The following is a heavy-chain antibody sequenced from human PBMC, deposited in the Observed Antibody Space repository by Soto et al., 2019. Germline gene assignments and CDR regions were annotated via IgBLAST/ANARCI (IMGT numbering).Heavy chain of an antibody. J-gene: IGHJ5*02. D-gene: IGHD6-19*01. Sequence: GASVKVSCKTSGYTFSDHYMHWVRQAPGQGLEWMGWINPNSGATHFAQKFQGRVTMTRDTSISTVYMELSSLRSDGTAVYYCAKGDFAVAGTNWFDPWGQGTLVTVSS. V-gene: IGHV1-2*02. CDR1: GYTFSDHY. CDR2: INPNSGAT. CDR3: AKGDFAVAGTNWFDP.